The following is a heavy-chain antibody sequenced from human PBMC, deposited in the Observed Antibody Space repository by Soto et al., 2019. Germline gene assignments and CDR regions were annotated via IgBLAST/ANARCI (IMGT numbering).Heavy chain of an antibody. CDR2: ISGSGDST. CDR3: AKRGSGTYYVD. J-gene: IGHJ4*02. CDR1: GFTFSSYA. V-gene: IGHV3-23*01. D-gene: IGHD1-26*01. Sequence: EVQLLESGGGLVQPGGSLRLSCAASGFTFSSYAMNWVRQAPGKGLEWVSTISGSGDSTYYADSVKGRFTISRDNSKNTLYLQMNSLRAEETAVYYCAKRGSGTYYVDWGQGTLVTVSS.